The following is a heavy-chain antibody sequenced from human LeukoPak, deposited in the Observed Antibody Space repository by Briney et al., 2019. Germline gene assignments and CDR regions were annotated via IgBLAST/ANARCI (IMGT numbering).Heavy chain of an antibody. D-gene: IGHD6-19*01. CDR3: ARDPRGAVAGFDY. J-gene: IGHJ4*02. CDR1: GYSLSSVYY. CDR2: IYHSGST. Sequence: SETLSLTCTVSGYSLSSVYYWGWIRQPPGKGLEWIGSIYHSGSTYYNPSLKSRVTISVDTSKNQFSLKLSSVTAADTAVYYCARDPRGAVAGFDYWGQGTLVTVSS. V-gene: IGHV4-38-2*02.